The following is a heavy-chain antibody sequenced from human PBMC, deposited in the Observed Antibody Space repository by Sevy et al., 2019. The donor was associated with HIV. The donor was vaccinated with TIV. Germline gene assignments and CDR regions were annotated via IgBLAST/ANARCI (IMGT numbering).Heavy chain of an antibody. CDR2: FDPEDGET. Sequence: ASVKVSCKVSGYTLTELSMHWVRQAPGKGLEWMGSFDPEDGETIYAQNFQGRVTMTEDTYADTAYMELSSLRSEDTAVYFCATTKDYYDSSGCPFDYWGQGTLVTVSS. J-gene: IGHJ4*02. CDR3: ATTKDYYDSSGCPFDY. CDR1: GYTLTELS. D-gene: IGHD3-22*01. V-gene: IGHV1-24*01.